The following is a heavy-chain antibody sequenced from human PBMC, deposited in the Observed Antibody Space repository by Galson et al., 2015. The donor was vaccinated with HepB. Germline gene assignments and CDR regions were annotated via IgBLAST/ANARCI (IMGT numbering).Heavy chain of an antibody. CDR3: AVAVAARGGGWFDP. D-gene: IGHD2-15*01. CDR2: FDPEDGET. CDR1: GYTLTELS. V-gene: IGHV1-24*01. J-gene: IGHJ5*02. Sequence: SVKVSCKVSGYTLTELSMHWVRQAPGKGLEWMGGFDPEDGETIYAQKFQGRVTMTEDTSTDTAYMELSSLRSEDTAVYYCAVAVAARGGGWFDPWGQGTLVTVSS.